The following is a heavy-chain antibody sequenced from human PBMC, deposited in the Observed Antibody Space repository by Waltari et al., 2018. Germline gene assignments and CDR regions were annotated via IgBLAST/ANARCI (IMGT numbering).Heavy chain of an antibody. CDR3: ARREHFGDSLDY. D-gene: IGHD3-16*01. CDR2: INPNTGDT. J-gene: IGHJ4*02. V-gene: IGHV1-2*06. CDR1: GYPFTGYY. Sequence: QVQLVQSGAEVKKPGASVRVSCKASGYPFTGYYIPWVRQAPGQGLEWMGRINPNTGDTKCAQNFRVRVTMTRDTSISTAYMELSGLRSDDTAMYFCARREHFGDSLDYWGQGTLVAVSS.